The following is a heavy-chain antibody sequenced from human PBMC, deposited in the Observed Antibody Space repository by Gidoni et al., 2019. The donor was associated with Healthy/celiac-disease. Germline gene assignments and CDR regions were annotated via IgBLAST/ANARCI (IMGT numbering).Heavy chain of an antibody. J-gene: IGHJ5*02. V-gene: IGHV3-21*01. D-gene: IGHD2-8*01. Sequence: EVQLVESGGGLVKPGGSLRLSCAASGFTFSSYSMNWVRQAPGKGLEWVSSISSSSSYIYYADSGKGRFTIARDNAKNSLYLQMNSLRAEDTAVYYCARETNTGDTNWFDPWGQGTLVTVSS. CDR2: ISSSSSYI. CDR3: ARETNTGDTNWFDP. CDR1: GFTFSSYS.